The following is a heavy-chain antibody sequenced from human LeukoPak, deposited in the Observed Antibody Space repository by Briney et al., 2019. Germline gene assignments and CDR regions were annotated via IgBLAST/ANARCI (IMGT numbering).Heavy chain of an antibody. CDR2: VNHSGST. D-gene: IGHD6-13*01. J-gene: IGHJ6*03. V-gene: IGHV4-34*01. CDR3: ARGEAAAGPMDYMDV. Sequence: SETLSLTCAVSGWSFSGYYWSWISQPPGKGLEWIGEVNHSGSTNYNPSLKSRVTMSVDTSKNQFSLKLSSVTAADTAVYYCARGEAAAGPMDYMDVWDTGATVTVSS. CDR1: GWSFSGYY.